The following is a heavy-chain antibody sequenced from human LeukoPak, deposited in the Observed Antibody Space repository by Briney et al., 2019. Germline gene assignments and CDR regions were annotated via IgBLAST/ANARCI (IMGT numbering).Heavy chain of an antibody. CDR3: TGGNDY. V-gene: IGHV3-73*01. J-gene: IGHJ4*02. D-gene: IGHD4-23*01. CDR1: GFIFSDSA. Sequence: GGSLRLSCAASGFIFSDSAIQWVRQASGKGLEWVGRIRSKTNSYATAYGASVKGRFTFSRDDSKNTAYLQMNSLKIEDTAVYYCTGGNDYWGQGTLVTVSS. CDR2: IRSKTNSYAT.